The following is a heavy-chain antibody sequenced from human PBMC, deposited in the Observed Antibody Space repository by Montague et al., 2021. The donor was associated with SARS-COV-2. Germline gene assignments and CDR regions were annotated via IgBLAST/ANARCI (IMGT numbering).Heavy chain of an antibody. Sequence: ETLSLTCTVSGGPISRYSWTWIRQPPGKGLERIGYIYNSGSTNXNPSLTSRVTISVDTSKNQFSLKLSSVAAADTAVYYCARVGRGSSGYEVAFDIWGQGTMVTVSS. CDR3: ARVGRGSSGYEVAFDI. V-gene: IGHV4-59*01. CDR1: GGPISRYS. D-gene: IGHD6-13*01. CDR2: IYNSGST. J-gene: IGHJ3*02.